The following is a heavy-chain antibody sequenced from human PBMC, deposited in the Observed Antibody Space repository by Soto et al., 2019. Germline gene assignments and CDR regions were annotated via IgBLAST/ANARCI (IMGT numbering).Heavy chain of an antibody. Sequence: SVKVSCKASGGTFSSYIISWVRQAPGQGLEWMGGIIPIFGTANYAQKFQGRVTMTRDTSASTVYMELSSLRSEDTAVYYCARSSGGNFGIIIEGTNWFAPWGQGTLVTVSS. CDR1: GGTFSSYI. V-gene: IGHV1-69*05. CDR2: IIPIFGTA. D-gene: IGHD1-26*01. J-gene: IGHJ5*02. CDR3: ARSSGGNFGIIIEGTNWFAP.